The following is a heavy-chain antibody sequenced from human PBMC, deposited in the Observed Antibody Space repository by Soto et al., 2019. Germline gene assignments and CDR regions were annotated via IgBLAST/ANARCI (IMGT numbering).Heavy chain of an antibody. CDR1: GFTFSTYA. CDR2: VSASGLNT. D-gene: IGHD5-18*01. V-gene: IGHV3-23*01. J-gene: IGHJ4*02. CDR3: ARGRPRRTSGYRFDY. Sequence: EVQLLESGGKLVQPGGSLTLSCAASGFTFSTYAMAWVRQAPGKGLEWVSGVSASGLNTDYADPVKGRFYISRDNSKNTVSLHIDRLRAEDTALYYCARGRPRRTSGYRFDYWGEGTPVTVSS.